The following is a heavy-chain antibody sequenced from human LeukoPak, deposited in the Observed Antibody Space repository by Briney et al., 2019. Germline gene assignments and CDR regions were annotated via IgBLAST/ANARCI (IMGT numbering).Heavy chain of an antibody. CDR1: GGSISSYY. Sequence: SETLSFTCTVSGGSISSYYWSWVRQPPGKGLEWIGHIYDAGNTNYNPSLESRVTISVDTSKNQFSLRLTSVTAADTAVYFCARATPWLLPGYWGQGTLVTVSS. V-gene: IGHV4-59*01. CDR2: IYDAGNT. J-gene: IGHJ4*02. D-gene: IGHD3-22*01. CDR3: ARATPWLLPGY.